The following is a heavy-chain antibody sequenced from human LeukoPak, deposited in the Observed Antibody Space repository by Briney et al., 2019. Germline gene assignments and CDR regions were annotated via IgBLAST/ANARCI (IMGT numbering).Heavy chain of an antibody. CDR1: GFTFSSYS. D-gene: IGHD5-18*01. V-gene: IGHV3-21*01. CDR2: ISSSSSYI. J-gene: IGHJ4*02. CDR3: ARELHTAMAFDY. Sequence: GGSLRLSCAASGFTFSSYSMNWVRQAPGKGLEWVSSISSSSSYIYYADSVKGRFTISRDNAKNSLYPQMNSLRAEDTAVYYCARELHTAMAFDYWGQGTLVTVSS.